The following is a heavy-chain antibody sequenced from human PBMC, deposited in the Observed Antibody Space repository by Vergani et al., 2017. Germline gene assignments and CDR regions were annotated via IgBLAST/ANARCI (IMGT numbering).Heavy chain of an antibody. J-gene: IGHJ6*03. V-gene: IGHV3-30*02. D-gene: IGHD2-8*01. CDR3: ARSGYCAHGVCYMTYYYYMDV. CDR1: GFTFRIYG. Sequence: VQLVESGGGLVKPGGSLRLSCIASGFTFRIYGMHWVRQAPGKGLEWVAFIRYDGTKRFYGDSVKGRFTISRDNSKNTLYLQMNNLRAADTAVYYCARSGYCAHGVCYMTYYYYMDVWDKGTAVTVSS. CDR2: IRYDGTKR.